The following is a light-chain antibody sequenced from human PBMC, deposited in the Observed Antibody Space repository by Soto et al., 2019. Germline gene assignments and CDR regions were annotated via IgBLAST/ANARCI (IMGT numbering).Light chain of an antibody. J-gene: IGLJ2*01. CDR3: SSFTTSSTLVV. CDR2: EVT. V-gene: IGLV2-14*01. Sequence: QSVLTQTASVSGSPGQSITISCTGTSSDVGGYDDVSWYQHHPGKAPKLLIYEVTNRPSGVSNRFSGSKSGHTASLTISGLQAEDEADYYCSSFTTSSTLVVFGGGTQLTVL. CDR1: SSDVGGYDD.